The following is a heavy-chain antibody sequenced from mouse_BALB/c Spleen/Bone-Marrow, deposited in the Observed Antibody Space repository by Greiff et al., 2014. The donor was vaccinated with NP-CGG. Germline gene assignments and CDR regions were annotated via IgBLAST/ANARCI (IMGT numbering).Heavy chain of an antibody. Sequence: VQLQQSGAELVKPGASVKLSCTASGFNIKDTYMHWVKQRPEQGLEWIGRIDPANGNTKYDPKFQGKATITADTSSNTAYLQLSSLQSEDTAFYYGARYYYGSSYFDYWGQGTTLTVSS. CDR3: ARYYYGSSYFDY. V-gene: IGHV14-3*02. CDR2: IDPANGNT. CDR1: GFNIKDTY. D-gene: IGHD1-1*01. J-gene: IGHJ2*01.